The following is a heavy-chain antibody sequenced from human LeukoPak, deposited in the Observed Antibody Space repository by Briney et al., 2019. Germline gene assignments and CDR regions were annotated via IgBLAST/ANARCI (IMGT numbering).Heavy chain of an antibody. D-gene: IGHD3-22*01. CDR2: ISSSSSYI. CDR3: AGASTYYYDSGVYYYLPLDY. J-gene: IGHJ4*02. CDR1: GFTFSSYS. V-gene: IGHV3-21*01. Sequence: PGGSLRLSCAASGFTFSSYSMDWVRQATGKGLERVSSISSSSSYIYYADSVKGRFTISRDNAKKSLYLQMNSLRVEDTAVYYCAGASTYYYDSGVYYYLPLDYWGQGALVTVSS.